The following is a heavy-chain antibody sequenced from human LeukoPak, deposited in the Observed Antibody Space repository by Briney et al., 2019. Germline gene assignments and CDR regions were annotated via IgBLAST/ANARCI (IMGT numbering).Heavy chain of an antibody. V-gene: IGHV3-23*01. Sequence: GGSLRLSCTASGFTFSAYAMMWVRQAPGKGPEWVSAIRGGGGSAFYADSVKGRFTISRDNSKYTLFLQMNSLRAEDAAVYYCARDPNGDYIGAFDMWGPGTMVTVSS. CDR3: ARDPNGDYIGAFDM. D-gene: IGHD4-17*01. CDR1: GFTFSAYA. CDR2: IRGGGGSA. J-gene: IGHJ3*02.